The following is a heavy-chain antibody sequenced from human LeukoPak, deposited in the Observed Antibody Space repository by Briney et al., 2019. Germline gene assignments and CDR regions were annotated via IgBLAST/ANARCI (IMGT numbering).Heavy chain of an antibody. CDR2: IYYSGST. D-gene: IGHD2-15*01. CDR1: GGSISSYY. V-gene: IGHV4-59*01. CDR3: ARDRSGYCSGGSCYMGVDY. J-gene: IGHJ4*02. Sequence: PSETLSLTCTVSGGSISSYYWSWIRQPPGKGLEWIGYIYYSGSTNYNPSLKSRVTISVDTSKNQFSLKLSSVTAADTAVYYCARDRSGYCSGGSCYMGVDYWGQGTLVTVSS.